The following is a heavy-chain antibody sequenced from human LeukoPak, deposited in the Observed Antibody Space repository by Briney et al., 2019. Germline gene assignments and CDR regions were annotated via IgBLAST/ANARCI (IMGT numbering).Heavy chain of an antibody. CDR2: IHYSGST. CDR1: GGSISSDDYY. D-gene: IGHD3-22*01. CDR3: GRAGADSSGYYTIDY. V-gene: IGHV4-30-4*01. Sequence: SETLSLTCTVSGGSISSDDYYWSWIRQPPGKGLEWIGYIHYSGSTYYNPSLKSRVSISVDTSKNQFSLRLSSVIAADTAVYYCGRAGADSSGYYTIDYWGQGTLVTVSS. J-gene: IGHJ4*02.